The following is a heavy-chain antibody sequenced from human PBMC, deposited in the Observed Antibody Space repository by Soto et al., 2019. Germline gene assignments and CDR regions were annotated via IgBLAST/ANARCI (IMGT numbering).Heavy chain of an antibody. CDR1: GFTFSSYA. Sequence: PGGSLRLSCAASGFTFSSYAMHWVRQAPGKGLEYVSAISSNGGSTYYANSVKGRFTISRDNSKNTLYLQMGSLRAEDMAVYYCARDKEPGSSSSLLYYFDYWGQGTLVTVSS. J-gene: IGHJ4*02. CDR3: ARDKEPGSSSSLLYYFDY. CDR2: ISSNGGST. D-gene: IGHD6-6*01. V-gene: IGHV3-64*01.